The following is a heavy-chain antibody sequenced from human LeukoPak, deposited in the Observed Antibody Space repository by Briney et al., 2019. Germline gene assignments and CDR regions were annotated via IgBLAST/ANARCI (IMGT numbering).Heavy chain of an antibody. CDR2: IYTSGST. J-gene: IGHJ4*02. V-gene: IGHV4-4*07. CDR1: GGSISSYY. D-gene: IGHD6-13*01. CDR3: ARDEPRSSKIYDY. Sequence: SETLSLTCTVSGGSISSYYWSWIRQPAGKGLEWIGRIYTSGSTNYNPSLKGRVTMSLGTSKNQFSLKLSSVTAADTAVYYCARDEPRSSKIYDYWGQGTLVTVSS.